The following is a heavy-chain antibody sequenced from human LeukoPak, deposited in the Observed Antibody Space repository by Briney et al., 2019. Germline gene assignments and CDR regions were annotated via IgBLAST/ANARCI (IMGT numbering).Heavy chain of an antibody. J-gene: IGHJ4*02. D-gene: IGHD6-13*01. Sequence: ASVKLSCKASGGTFSSYAISWVRQAPGQGLEWMGRIIPILGIANYAQTFQGRVTITADKSTSTDYMELRSLRSEDTAVYYCARGHKYSSSWHYYFDYWGQGTLVTVSS. CDR2: IIPILGIA. V-gene: IGHV1-69*04. CDR1: GGTFSSYA. CDR3: ARGHKYSSSWHYYFDY.